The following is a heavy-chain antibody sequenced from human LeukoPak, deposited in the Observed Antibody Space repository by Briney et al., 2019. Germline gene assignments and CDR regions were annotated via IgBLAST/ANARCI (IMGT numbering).Heavy chain of an antibody. Sequence: GGSLRLSCAASGFTFIIYEMNWVRQAPGKGLEWVSYISSSRSNTIYYADSVKGRFTISRDDAKNSLYLQMNSLRAEDTAVYYCARGTRGIVLAGEFFDYWGQGTLVTVSS. J-gene: IGHJ4*02. V-gene: IGHV3-48*03. CDR1: GFTFIIYE. CDR3: ARGTRGIVLAGEFFDY. CDR2: ISSSRSNTI. D-gene: IGHD6-19*01.